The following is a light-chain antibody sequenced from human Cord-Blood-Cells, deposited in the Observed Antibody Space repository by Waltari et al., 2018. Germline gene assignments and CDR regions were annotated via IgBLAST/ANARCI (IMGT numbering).Light chain of an antibody. V-gene: IGKV3-20*01. CDR3: QQYGSSPT. Sequence: EIVLTQSPGPLSFSPGERATLSCRASQSVSSNYLALYQQKPGQAPRLLIYGASSRATGIPDRFSGSGSGTDFTLTISRLEPEDFAVYYCQQYGSSPTFGGGTKVEXK. J-gene: IGKJ4*01. CDR1: QSVSSNY. CDR2: GAS.